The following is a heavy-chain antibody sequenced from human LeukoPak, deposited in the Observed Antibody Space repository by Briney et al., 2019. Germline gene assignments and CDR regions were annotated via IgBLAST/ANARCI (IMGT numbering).Heavy chain of an antibody. V-gene: IGHV4-39*07. CDR1: GGSFTNANYY. J-gene: IGHJ4*02. Sequence: PSETLSLTCTVSGGSFTNANYYWGWIRQPPGKGLEWIGNIYYSGSTYYNPSLKSRVTLSVDTSKNQFSLKLTSVTAADTAVYYCARASPFDIVVVPAAIYFDYWGQGTLVTVSS. D-gene: IGHD2-2*01. CDR2: IYYSGST. CDR3: ARASPFDIVVVPAAIYFDY.